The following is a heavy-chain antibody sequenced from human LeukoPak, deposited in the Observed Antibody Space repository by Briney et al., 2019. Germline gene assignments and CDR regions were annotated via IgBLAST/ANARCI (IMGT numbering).Heavy chain of an antibody. J-gene: IGHJ4*02. CDR1: GYSISSGYY. D-gene: IGHD6-6*01. V-gene: IGHV4-38-2*01. CDR2: LYHSGST. CDR3: ASTNHYSSSSRFDY. Sequence: PSETLSLTCAVSGYSISSGYYWGWIRPPPGKGREWIVSLYHSGSTYYNPSLKSRVTISVDTSNNQFSLKLSSVTAADTAVYYCASTNHYSSSSRFDYWGQGTLVTVSS.